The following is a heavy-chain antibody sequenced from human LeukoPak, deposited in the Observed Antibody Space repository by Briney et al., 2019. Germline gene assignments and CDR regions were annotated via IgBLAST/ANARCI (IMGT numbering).Heavy chain of an antibody. Sequence: ASVKVSCKASGYTFTSYYMHRVRQAPGRGLEWMGIINPSGGSTSYAQKFQGRVTMTRDTSTSTVYMELSSLRSEDTALYYCATSYDMGWLIGYWGQGTLVTVSS. D-gene: IGHD3/OR15-3a*01. CDR3: ATSYDMGWLIGY. CDR2: INPSGGST. CDR1: GYTFTSYY. V-gene: IGHV1-46*01. J-gene: IGHJ4*02.